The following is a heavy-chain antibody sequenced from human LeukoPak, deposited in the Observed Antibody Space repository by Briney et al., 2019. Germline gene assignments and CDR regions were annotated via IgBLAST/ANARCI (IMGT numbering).Heavy chain of an antibody. Sequence: PSETLSLTCTVSGGSISSSSYYWGWIRQPPGKGLEWIGSIYYSGSTYYNPSLKSRVTISVDTSKNQFSLKLSSVTAADTAVYYCARHDTTLYYFDYWGQGTLVTVSS. CDR1: GGSISSSSYY. J-gene: IGHJ4*02. D-gene: IGHD1-1*01. CDR3: ARHDTTLYYFDY. V-gene: IGHV4-39*01. CDR2: IYYSGST.